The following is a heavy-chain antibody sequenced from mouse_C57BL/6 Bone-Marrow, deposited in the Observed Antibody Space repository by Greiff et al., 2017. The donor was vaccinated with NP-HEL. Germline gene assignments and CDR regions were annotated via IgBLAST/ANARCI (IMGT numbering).Heavy chain of an antibody. D-gene: IGHD1-1*01. CDR3: ARQNGSSRFYWYFDV. CDR2: ISNGGGST. V-gene: IGHV5-12*01. Sequence: EVMLVESGGGLVQPGGSLKLSCAASGFTFSDYYMYWVRQTPEKRLEWVAYISNGGGSTYYPDTVKGRFTISRDNAKTTLYLQMSRLKSEDTAMYYCARQNGSSRFYWYFDVWGTGTTVTVSS. CDR1: GFTFSDYY. J-gene: IGHJ1*03.